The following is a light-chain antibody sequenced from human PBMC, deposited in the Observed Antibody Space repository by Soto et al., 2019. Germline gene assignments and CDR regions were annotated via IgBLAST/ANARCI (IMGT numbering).Light chain of an antibody. J-gene: IGKJ1*01. V-gene: IGKV1-5*01. CDR1: HSISGW. CDR2: GAS. CDR3: QHFKFYPRT. Sequence: DIQMKMSPSALSASVGDRVAITCRASHSISGWLAWYQQKAGKAPTLLIYGASSLQTGVPSRFSGSGSGTEFTLSISSLQPDDVATYCCQHFKFYPRTFGQVANVDIK.